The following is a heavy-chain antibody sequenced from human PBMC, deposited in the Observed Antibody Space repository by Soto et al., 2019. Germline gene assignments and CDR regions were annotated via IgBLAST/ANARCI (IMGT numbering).Heavy chain of an antibody. CDR2: IIPIFGTA. CDR1: GGTFSSYA. CDR3: ARDMPTVVKPHSYYYYDGMDV. Sequence: QVQLVQSGAEVKKPGSSVKVSCKASGGTFSSYAISWVRQAPGQGLEWMGGIIPIFGTANYAQKFQGRVTITADESTSTAYMELSSLRSEDTAVYYCARDMPTVVKPHSYYYYDGMDVWGQGTTVTVSS. J-gene: IGHJ6*02. D-gene: IGHD4-17*01. V-gene: IGHV1-69*01.